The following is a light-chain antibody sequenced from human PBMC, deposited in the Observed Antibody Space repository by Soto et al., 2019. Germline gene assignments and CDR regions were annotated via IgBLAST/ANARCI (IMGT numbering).Light chain of an antibody. J-gene: IGLJ2*01. V-gene: IGLV2-14*01. CDR1: SSDVGGYNY. CDR2: DVS. Sequence: QSALTQPASVSGSPGQSITISCTGTSSDVGGYNYVSWYQQHPGKAPKLIIYDVSNRPSGVSNRFSGSKSGNTASLTISGLQAEDEADYYCSSYTVSSTVLFGGGTKVTVL. CDR3: SSYTVSSTVL.